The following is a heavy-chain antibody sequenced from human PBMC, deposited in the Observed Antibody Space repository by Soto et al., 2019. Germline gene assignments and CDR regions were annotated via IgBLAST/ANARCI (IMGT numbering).Heavy chain of an antibody. CDR3: ARSSPCSGGSCLNY. V-gene: IGHV1-18*01. D-gene: IGHD2-15*01. J-gene: IGHJ4*02. CDR1: GCTFTSYG. CDR2: ISAYNGNT. Sequence: GASVKVSCKASGCTFTSYGISWVRQAPGQGLEWMGWISAYNGNTNYAQKLQGRVTMTTDTSTSTAYMELRSLRSDDTAVYYCARSSPCSGGSCLNYWGQGTLVTVSS.